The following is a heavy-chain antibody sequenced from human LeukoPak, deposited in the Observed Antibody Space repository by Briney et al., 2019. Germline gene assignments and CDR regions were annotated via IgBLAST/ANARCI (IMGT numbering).Heavy chain of an antibody. CDR2: INSDGSAT. V-gene: IGHV3-74*01. CDR1: GLTFSSYW. Sequence: GGSLRLSCAVSGLTFSSYWMHWVRQAPGKGLVWVSRINSDGSATFYADSVKGRFTTSRDNAKNTLYLQMNSLRAEDTAVYYCVKAIVAAGYDYWGQGTLVTVSS. CDR3: VKAIVAAGYDY. J-gene: IGHJ4*02. D-gene: IGHD6-13*01.